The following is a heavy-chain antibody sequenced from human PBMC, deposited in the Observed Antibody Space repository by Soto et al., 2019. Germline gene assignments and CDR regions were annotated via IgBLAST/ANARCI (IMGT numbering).Heavy chain of an antibody. J-gene: IGHJ6*03. V-gene: IGHV1-46*01. Sequence: ASVKVSCKASGYTFTSYYMHWVRQAPGQGLEWMGIINPSGGSTSYAQKFQGRVTMTRDTSMSTVYMELSSLRSEDTAVYYCAAATLWFGELYYYMDVWGKGTTVTVSS. D-gene: IGHD3-10*01. CDR3: AAATLWFGELYYYMDV. CDR2: INPSGGST. CDR1: GYTFTSYY.